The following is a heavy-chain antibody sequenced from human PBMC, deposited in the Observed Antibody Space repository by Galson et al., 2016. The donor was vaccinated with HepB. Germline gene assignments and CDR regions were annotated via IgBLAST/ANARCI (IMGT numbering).Heavy chain of an antibody. CDR2: ISSEGSRT. V-gene: IGHV3-30-3*01. Sequence: SLRLSCAAPGFTFSSHTMHWVRQAPGKGLEWVAVISSEGSRTDYADSVKGRFTISRDISKNTVFLQMYSLRVIDTAVYYCARDNYGYGNYLDSWGQGTLVTVSS. D-gene: IGHD3-16*01. CDR3: ARDNYGYGNYLDS. J-gene: IGHJ4*02. CDR1: GFTFSSHT.